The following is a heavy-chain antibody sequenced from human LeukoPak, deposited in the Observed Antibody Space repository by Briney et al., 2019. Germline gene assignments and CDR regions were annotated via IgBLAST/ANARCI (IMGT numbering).Heavy chain of an antibody. CDR1: GGTFSSYA. V-gene: IGHV1-69*01. D-gene: IGHD1-26*01. J-gene: IGHJ4*02. CDR3: ARGVVGATTGAYSFDY. CDR2: IIPIFGTA. Sequence: ASVKVSCKASGGTFSSYAISWVRQAPGQGLEWMGGIIPIFGTANDAQKFQGRVTIIADESTSTSYMELSSLRSEDTAGYYCARGVVGATTGAYSFDYWGRGTLVTVSS.